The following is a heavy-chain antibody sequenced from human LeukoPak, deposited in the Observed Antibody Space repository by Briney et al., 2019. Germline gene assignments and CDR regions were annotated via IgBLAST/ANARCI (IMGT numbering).Heavy chain of an antibody. D-gene: IGHD3-10*01. V-gene: IGHV1-8*01. CDR2: MNPDSGNT. J-gene: IGHJ4*02. CDR1: GYTFTSYD. CDR3: ARGYRADYYGSGSYYY. Sequence: GASVKVSCKASGYTFTSYDINWVRQATGQGLEWMGWMNPDSGNTGYAQKFQGRVTMTRNTSISTAYMELSSLRSEDTAVYYCARGYRADYYGSGSYYYWGQGTLVTVSS.